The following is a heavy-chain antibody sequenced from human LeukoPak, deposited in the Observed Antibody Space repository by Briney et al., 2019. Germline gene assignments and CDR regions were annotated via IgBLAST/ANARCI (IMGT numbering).Heavy chain of an antibody. CDR1: KFTFRSYA. Sequence: GGSLRLSCAASKFTFRSYAMTWVRQASGKGLEWVGRIRSKANSYATAYAASVKGRFTISRDDSKNTAYLQMNSLKTEDTAVYYCTRSPPGIAAAGTSDYWGQGTLVTVSS. CDR2: IRSKANSYAT. V-gene: IGHV3-73*01. CDR3: TRSPPGIAAAGTSDY. D-gene: IGHD6-13*01. J-gene: IGHJ4*02.